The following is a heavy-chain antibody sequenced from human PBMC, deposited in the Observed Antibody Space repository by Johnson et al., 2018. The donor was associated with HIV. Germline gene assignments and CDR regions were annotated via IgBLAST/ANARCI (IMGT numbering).Heavy chain of an antibody. J-gene: IGHJ3*02. CDR2: IYSGGSI. CDR3: ARVLIYYYDSSSPSDAFDI. Sequence: VQLVESGGGLVQPGGSLRLSCAASGITVSSNYMTWVRQAPGKGLEWVSVIYSGGSIYYADSVKGRFTIPRDNSKNTLYLQMNSLRAEDTAVYYCARVLIYYYDSSSPSDAFDIWGQGTMVTVSS. V-gene: IGHV3-66*01. CDR1: GITVSSNY. D-gene: IGHD3-22*01.